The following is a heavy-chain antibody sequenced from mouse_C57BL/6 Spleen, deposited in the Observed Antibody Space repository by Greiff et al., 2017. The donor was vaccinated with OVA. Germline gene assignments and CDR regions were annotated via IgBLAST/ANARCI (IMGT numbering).Heavy chain of an antibody. CDR1: GYTFTSYW. CDR2: IDPSDSYT. V-gene: IGHV1-69*01. Sequence: QVQLQQPGAELVMPGASVKLSCKASGYTFTSYWMHWVKQRPGQGLEWIGEIDPSDSYTNYNQKFKGKSTLTVDKSSSTAYMQLSSLTSEDSAVYYCARKKGGSSSYFDYWGQGTTLTVSS. D-gene: IGHD1-1*01. J-gene: IGHJ2*01. CDR3: ARKKGGSSSYFDY.